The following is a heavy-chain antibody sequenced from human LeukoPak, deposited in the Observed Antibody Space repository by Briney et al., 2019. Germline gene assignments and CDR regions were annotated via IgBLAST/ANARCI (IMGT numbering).Heavy chain of an antibody. Sequence: GGSLRLSCAASGFTFSSYEMNWVRQAPGKGLEWVSYISSSGSTIYYADSAKGRFTISRDNAKNSLYLQMNSLRAEDTAVYYCARDDVDTAMVGWGQGTLVTVSS. J-gene: IGHJ4*02. CDR2: ISSSGSTI. CDR3: ARDDVDTAMVG. CDR1: GFTFSSYE. D-gene: IGHD5-18*01. V-gene: IGHV3-48*03.